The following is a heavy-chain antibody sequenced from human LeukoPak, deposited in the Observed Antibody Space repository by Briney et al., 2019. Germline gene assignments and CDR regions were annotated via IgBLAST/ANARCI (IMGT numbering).Heavy chain of an antibody. D-gene: IGHD3-10*01. CDR2: IYPGDSDT. CDR1: GYSFSGYW. CDR3: ASFYGSGGSYYHAMDV. J-gene: IGHJ6*02. V-gene: IGHV5-51*01. Sequence: GESLKISCKCSGYSFSGYWIGWVRQMPGKGLEWMGIIYPGDSDTRYSPSFQGQVTISADKSISTAYLQWSSLKASDTALYYCASFYGSGGSYYHAMDVWGQGTTVSVS.